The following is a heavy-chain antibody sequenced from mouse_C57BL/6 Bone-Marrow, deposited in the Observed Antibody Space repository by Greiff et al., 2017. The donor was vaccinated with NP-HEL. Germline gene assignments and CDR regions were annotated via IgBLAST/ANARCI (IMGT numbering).Heavy chain of an antibody. V-gene: IGHV1-19*01. CDR2: INPYNGGT. CDR3: ARSITTVVPFAY. D-gene: IGHD1-1*01. Sequence: VHVKQSGPVLVKPGASVKMPCKASGYTFTDYYMNWVKQSHGKSLEWIGVINPYNGGTSYNQKFKGKATLTVDKSSSTAYMELNSLTSEDSAVYYCARSITTVVPFAYWGQGTLVTVSA. J-gene: IGHJ3*01. CDR1: GYTFTDYY.